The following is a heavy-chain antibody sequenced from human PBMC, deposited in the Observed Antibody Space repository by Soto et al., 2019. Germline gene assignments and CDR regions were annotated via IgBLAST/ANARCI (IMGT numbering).Heavy chain of an antibody. J-gene: IGHJ4*02. V-gene: IGHV3-23*01. CDR2: ISGSGTGT. CDR3: AKFPSD. CDR1: GFTFSNYA. Sequence: EVQLLESGGGLVKPGGSLRLSCAASGFTFSNYAMNWVRQAPGKGLEWVSAISGSGTGTYYADSVQSRFTISRDNSKNTLYLQMNSLRAEDTAVYYCAKFPSDWGQGTLVTVSS.